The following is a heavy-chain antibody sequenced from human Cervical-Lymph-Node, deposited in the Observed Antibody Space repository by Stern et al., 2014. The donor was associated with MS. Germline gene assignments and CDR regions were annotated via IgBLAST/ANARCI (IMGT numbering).Heavy chain of an antibody. V-gene: IGHV3-74*01. CDR1: GFTFSSNW. CDR3: VKRGITEVRGVRLGDY. D-gene: IGHD3-10*01. J-gene: IGHJ4*02. CDR2: INGVGSGSSI. Sequence: EVQLVESGGGLVQPGGSLRLSCAASGFTFSSNWMHWVRQAPGKGLVWVSRINGVGSGSSISYADSVKGRFTISRDNSKNTLYLEMRSLRPEDTAVYYCVKRGITEVRGVRLGDYWGPGTLVIVSS.